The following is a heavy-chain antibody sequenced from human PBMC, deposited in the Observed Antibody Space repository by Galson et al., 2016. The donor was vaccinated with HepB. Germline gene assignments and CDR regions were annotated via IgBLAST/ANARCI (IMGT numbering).Heavy chain of an antibody. CDR1: GFTFSNYV. D-gene: IGHD3-22*01. Sequence: SLRLSCAASGFTFSNYVMHWVRQAPGKGLEWVADISSDGSHKDFADSVKGRFTISRDNSKNTLYLQMNSLRAEDTAVYYCAKDQGTMIVVVLEYWGQGTRVTVSS. V-gene: IGHV3-30*18. CDR2: ISSDGSHK. CDR3: AKDQGTMIVVVLEY. J-gene: IGHJ4*02.